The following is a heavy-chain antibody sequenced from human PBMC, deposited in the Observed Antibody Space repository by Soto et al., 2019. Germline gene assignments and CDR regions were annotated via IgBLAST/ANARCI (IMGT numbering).Heavy chain of an antibody. CDR2: INHSGST. Sequence: QVQLQQWGAGLLKPSEALSLTCAVYGGSFSGYYWSWIRQPPGKGPEWIGEINHSGSTNYNPSLKSRVTISVYTSKDQFSLKLSSVTAADTAVYYCARGQVVARYYYYYGMDVWGQGTTVTVSS. CDR1: GGSFSGYY. J-gene: IGHJ6*02. V-gene: IGHV4-34*01. D-gene: IGHD5-12*01. CDR3: ARGQVVARYYYYYGMDV.